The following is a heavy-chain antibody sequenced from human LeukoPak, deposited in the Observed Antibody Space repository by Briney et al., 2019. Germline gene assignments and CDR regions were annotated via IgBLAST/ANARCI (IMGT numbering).Heavy chain of an antibody. CDR3: AREPNWGIVTAGYGMDV. D-gene: IGHD7-27*01. Sequence: SETLSLTCTVSGGSISSYYWSWIRQPPGKGLEWIGYIYYSGSTNYNPSLKSRVTISVDTSKNQFSLKLSSVTAADTAVYYCAREPNWGIVTAGYGMDVWGQGTTVTVSS. CDR1: GGSISSYY. V-gene: IGHV4-59*01. J-gene: IGHJ6*02. CDR2: IYYSGST.